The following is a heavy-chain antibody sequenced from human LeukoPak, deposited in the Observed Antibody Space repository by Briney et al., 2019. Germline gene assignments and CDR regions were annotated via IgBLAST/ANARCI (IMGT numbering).Heavy chain of an antibody. CDR2: MNPNSGNT. J-gene: IGHJ6*02. D-gene: IGHD3-10*01. Sequence: ASVKVSCKASGYTFTSYDINWVQQATGQGLEWMGWMNPNSGNTGYAQKFQGRVTMTRNTSISTAYMELSSLRSEDTAVYYCARGVGELLYYYYGMDVWGQGTTVTVSS. CDR1: GYTFTSYD. CDR3: ARGVGELLYYYYGMDV. V-gene: IGHV1-8*01.